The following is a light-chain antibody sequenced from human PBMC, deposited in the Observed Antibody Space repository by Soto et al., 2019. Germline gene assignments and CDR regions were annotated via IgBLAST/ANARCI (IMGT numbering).Light chain of an antibody. Sequence: ETVLTQSPATLSLSPGQRATFSCRASQSVGSYLAWYQQKPGQAPRLLIYDASNRATGIPARFSGSGSGTDFTLTIPSLEPEDFAVYFCQQRTDWPLTLGGGTKVDIK. CDR1: QSVGSY. J-gene: IGKJ4*01. V-gene: IGKV3-11*01. CDR3: QQRTDWPLT. CDR2: DAS.